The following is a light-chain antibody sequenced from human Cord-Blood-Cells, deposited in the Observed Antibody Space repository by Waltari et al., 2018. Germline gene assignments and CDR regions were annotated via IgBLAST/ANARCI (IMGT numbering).Light chain of an antibody. Sequence: DIVMTQSPDSLAVSLGETATINCKSSQSVLYSPNNKNYLAWYQQKPGQPPKLLIYWASTRESGVPDRFSGSGSGTDFTLTISSLQAEDVAVYYCQQYYSTPYTFGQGTKLEIK. V-gene: IGKV4-1*01. J-gene: IGKJ2*01. CDR2: WAS. CDR1: QSVLYSPNNKNY. CDR3: QQYYSTPYT.